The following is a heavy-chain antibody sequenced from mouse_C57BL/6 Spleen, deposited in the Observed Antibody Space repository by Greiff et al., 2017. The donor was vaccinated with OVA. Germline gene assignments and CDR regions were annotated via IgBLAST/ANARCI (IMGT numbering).Heavy chain of an antibody. D-gene: IGHD1-1*01. CDR1: GFTFSSYG. V-gene: IGHV5-6*01. CDR2: ISSGGSYT. CDR3: ARQDYYGSSFDY. Sequence: EVQRVESGGDLVKPGGSLKLSCAASGFTFSSYGMSWVRQTPDKRLEWVATISSGGSYTYYPDSVKGRFTISRDNAKNTLYLQMSSLKSEDTAMYYCARQDYYGSSFDYWGHGTTLTVSS. J-gene: IGHJ2*01.